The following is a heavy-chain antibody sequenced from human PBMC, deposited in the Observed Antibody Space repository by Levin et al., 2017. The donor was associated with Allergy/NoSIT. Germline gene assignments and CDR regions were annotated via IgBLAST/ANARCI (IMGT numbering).Heavy chain of an antibody. J-gene: IGHJ4*02. CDR3: GRDGISFGSGSFIDY. CDR2: MSSDGRNQ. CDR1: GFTFSSYP. V-gene: IGHV3-30*04. Sequence: GGSLRLSCAASGFTFSSYPMHWVRQAPGKGLEWVADMSSDGRNQNYADSVKGRFTISRDNSENTLYLQMNSLRVEDRAVYYCGRDGISFGSGSFIDYWGQGTLVTVSS. D-gene: IGHD3-10*01.